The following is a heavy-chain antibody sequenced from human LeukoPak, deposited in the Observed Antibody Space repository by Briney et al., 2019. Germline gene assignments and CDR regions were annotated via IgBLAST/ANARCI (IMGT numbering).Heavy chain of an antibody. CDR3: AKDRAYDSSGQTPFDY. J-gene: IGHJ4*02. Sequence: GGSLRLSCAASGFTFSSYSMNWVRQAPGKGLEWVSSISSSSSYIYYADSVKGRFTISRDNAKNSLYLQMNSLRAEDTAVYYCAKDRAYDSSGQTPFDYWGQGTLVTVSS. V-gene: IGHV3-21*01. CDR2: ISSSSSYI. D-gene: IGHD3-22*01. CDR1: GFTFSSYS.